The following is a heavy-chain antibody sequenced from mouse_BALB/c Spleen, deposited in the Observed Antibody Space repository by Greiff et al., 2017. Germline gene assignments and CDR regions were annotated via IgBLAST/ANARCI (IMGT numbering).Heavy chain of an antibody. CDR2: INPNNGGT. D-gene: IGHD1-2*01. CDR1: GYTFTDYN. CDR3: ARIHYYGYWYFDV. Sequence: EVKLMESGPELVKPGASVKIPCKASGYTFTDYNMDWVKQSHGKSLEWIGDINPNNGGTIYNQKFKGKATLTVDKSSSTAYMELRSLTSEDTAVYYCARIHYYGYWYFDVWGAGTTVTVSS. V-gene: IGHV1-18*01. J-gene: IGHJ1*01.